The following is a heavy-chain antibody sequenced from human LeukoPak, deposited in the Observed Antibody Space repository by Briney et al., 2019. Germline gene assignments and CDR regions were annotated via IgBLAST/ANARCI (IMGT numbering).Heavy chain of an antibody. V-gene: IGHV3-30*02. CDR1: GFTFSSYG. CDR2: IRYDGSNK. J-gene: IGHJ4*02. CDR3: AKDSAAGYYDLWSGYYTGYFDY. D-gene: IGHD3-3*01. Sequence: GGSLRLSCAASGFTFSSYGMHWVRQAPGKGLEWVAFIRYDGSNKYYADSVKGRFTISRDNSKNTLYLQMNSLRAEDTAVYYCAKDSAAGYYDLWSGYYTGYFDYWGQGTLVTVSS.